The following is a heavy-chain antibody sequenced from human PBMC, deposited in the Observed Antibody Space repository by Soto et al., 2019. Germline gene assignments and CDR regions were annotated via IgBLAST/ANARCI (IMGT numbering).Heavy chain of an antibody. CDR1: GYTFTNYG. J-gene: IGHJ4*02. V-gene: IGHV1-18*01. CDR2: ISAYNGNT. CDR3: ARDGSTPFAY. D-gene: IGHD2-2*03. Sequence: QVQLVQSGAEVKKPGASVKVSCKASGYTFTNYGISWVRQAPGQGLEWMGWISAYNGNTNYAQKLQGRVTMTTDTPPSKATMELRSRRPDDPALYYCARDGSTPFAYWGQGPLVTVPS.